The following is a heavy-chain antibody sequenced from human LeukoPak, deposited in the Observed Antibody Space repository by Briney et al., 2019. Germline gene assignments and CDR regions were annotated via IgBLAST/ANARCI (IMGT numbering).Heavy chain of an antibody. CDR3: ARAELRYFDWAHDAFDI. D-gene: IGHD3-9*01. Sequence: SETLSLTCTVSGGSISSNYWSWIRQPPGKGLEWIGYIYYSGSTNYNPSLKSRVTISVDTSKNQFSLKLSSVAAADTAVYYCARAELRYFDWAHDAFDIWGQGTMVTVSS. CDR2: IYYSGST. J-gene: IGHJ3*02. V-gene: IGHV4-59*01. CDR1: GGSISSNY.